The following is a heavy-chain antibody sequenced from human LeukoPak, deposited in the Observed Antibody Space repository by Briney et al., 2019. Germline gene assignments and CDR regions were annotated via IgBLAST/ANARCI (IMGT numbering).Heavy chain of an antibody. CDR1: GFTFSTYA. CDR2: ISGSGGST. D-gene: IGHD6-19*01. Sequence: PGGSLRLSCAASGFTFSTYAMSWGRQAPGRGLEWVSVISGSGGSTYYADSVKGRFTISRDNSKNTLYLQMNSLKTDDTAVYYCATVEQWLGRALLYWGQGTLVTVSS. V-gene: IGHV3-23*01. CDR3: ATVEQWLGRALLY. J-gene: IGHJ4*02.